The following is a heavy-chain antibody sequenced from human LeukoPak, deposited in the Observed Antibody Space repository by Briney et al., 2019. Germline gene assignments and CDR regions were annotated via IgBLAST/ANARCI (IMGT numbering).Heavy chain of an antibody. D-gene: IGHD6-13*01. CDR1: GGSISSGGYY. CDR2: IYYSGST. V-gene: IGHV4-31*03. Sequence: PSETLSLTCTVSGGSISSGGYYWSWIRQHPGKGLEWIGYIYYSGSTYYNPSPKSRVTISVDTSKNQFSLKLSSVTAADTAVYYCARALTGYSSSLDAFDIWGQGTMVTVSS. J-gene: IGHJ3*02. CDR3: ARALTGYSSSLDAFDI.